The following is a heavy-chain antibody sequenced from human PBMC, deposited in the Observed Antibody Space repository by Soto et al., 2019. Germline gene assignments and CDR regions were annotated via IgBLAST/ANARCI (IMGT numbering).Heavy chain of an antibody. Sequence: GGSLRLSCAASGFTFSNYAMSWVRQAPGKGLEWLSALSGSGGNTYYADSVKGRFTISRDNSKNTLYLQMNSLRVEDTAVYYCAKAFRLCSSTSCYRFGDYYYMDVCGKGTTVTVS. CDR3: AKAFRLCSSTSCYRFGDYYYMDV. CDR2: LSGSGGNT. D-gene: IGHD2-2*02. CDR1: GFTFSNYA. V-gene: IGHV3-23*01. J-gene: IGHJ6*03.